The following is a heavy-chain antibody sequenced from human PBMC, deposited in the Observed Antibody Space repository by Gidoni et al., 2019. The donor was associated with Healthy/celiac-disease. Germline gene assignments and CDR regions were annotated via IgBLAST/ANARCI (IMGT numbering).Heavy chain of an antibody. J-gene: IGHJ6*03. CDR1: GYTFTSYY. Sequence: QVQLVQSGAEVKKPGASVKVSCKASGYTFTSYYMHWVRQAPGQGLEWMGIINPSGGSTSDAKKVQGRVTMTRDTATSTVYMELSSLRSEDTAVYYCARDVSCSGGSCYAGPQTRTLVGLWGAGSYYMDVWGKGTTVTVSS. CDR3: ARDVSCSGGSCYAGPQTRTLVGLWGAGSYYMDV. V-gene: IGHV1-46*01. CDR2: INPSGGST. D-gene: IGHD2-15*01.